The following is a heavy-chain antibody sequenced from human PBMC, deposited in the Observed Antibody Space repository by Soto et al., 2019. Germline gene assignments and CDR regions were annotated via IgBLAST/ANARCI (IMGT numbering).Heavy chain of an antibody. CDR3: ASHLGNYGDWAFDF. CDR1: GVSISESSHY. J-gene: IGHJ4*02. Sequence: QLLLQESGPGLVKPSETLSLTCAVSGVSISESSHYWAWIRQPPGKGLEWIASIYYTGRTYYNPPLRSRRTXSMATXXDQFSLNLSSVTAADMAVYYCASHLGNYGDWAFDFWGQGTLVPVSS. V-gene: IGHV4-39*01. D-gene: IGHD4-17*01. CDR2: IYYTGRT.